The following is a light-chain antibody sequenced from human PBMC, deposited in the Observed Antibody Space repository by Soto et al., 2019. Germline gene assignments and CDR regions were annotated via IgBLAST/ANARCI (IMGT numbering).Light chain of an antibody. CDR1: SSDVGDYNF. Sequence: QSALTQPASVSGSPGQSITISCTGTSSDVGDYNFVSWYQQLPGKAPKLMIYEVSHRPSGVSNRFSGSKSGNTASLTISGLLAEDEAHYYCSSHTSSSIWVFGGGTMLTVL. V-gene: IGLV2-14*03. CDR2: EVS. J-gene: IGLJ3*02. CDR3: SSHTSSSIWV.